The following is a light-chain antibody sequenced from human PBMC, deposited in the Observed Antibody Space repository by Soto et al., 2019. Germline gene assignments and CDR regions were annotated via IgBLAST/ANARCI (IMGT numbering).Light chain of an antibody. CDR1: QSVSSY. CDR3: QQRSNWPLLT. V-gene: IGKV3-11*01. Sequence: EIVLTQSPATLSLSPGARATLSCRASQSVSSYLAWSPQKPGQAPRLLIYDASNRATGIPGRFSGSGSGTDFTLTISSLEPEAVAVYYCQQRSNWPLLTFGGGTKVEIK. CDR2: DAS. J-gene: IGKJ4*01.